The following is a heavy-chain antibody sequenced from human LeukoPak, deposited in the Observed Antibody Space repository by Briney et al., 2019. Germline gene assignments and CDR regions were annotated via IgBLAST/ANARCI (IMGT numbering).Heavy chain of an antibody. CDR1: GGSISSSNW. D-gene: IGHD3-10*01. CDR3: ARRYIRGDTYGFDI. V-gene: IGHV4-4*02. J-gene: IGHJ3*02. Sequence: SEPLSLTCAVSGGSISSSNWWSWVRRPPGKGLEWIGEIYHIGSTNYNPSLKSRVTISVDKSKNQFSLKLSSVTAADTAVYYCARRYIRGDTYGFDIWGQGTMVTVSS. CDR2: IYHIGST.